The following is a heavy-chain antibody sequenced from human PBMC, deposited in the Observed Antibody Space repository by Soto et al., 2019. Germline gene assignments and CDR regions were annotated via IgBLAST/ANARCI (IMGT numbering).Heavy chain of an antibody. CDR1: GGTFSSYA. D-gene: IGHD3-10*01. CDR3: ARDPLKDYGSGSYYTGDYYYYHYGMDV. J-gene: IGHJ6*02. Sequence: SVKVSCKASGGTFSSYAISWVRQAPGQGLEWMGGIIPIFGTANYAQKFQGRVTITADESTSTAYMELSSLRSEDTAVYYCARDPLKDYGSGSYYTGDYYYYHYGMDVWGQGTTVTVSS. CDR2: IIPIFGTA. V-gene: IGHV1-69*13.